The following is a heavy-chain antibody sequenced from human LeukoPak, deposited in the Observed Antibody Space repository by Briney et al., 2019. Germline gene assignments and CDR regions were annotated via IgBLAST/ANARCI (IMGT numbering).Heavy chain of an antibody. Sequence: SQTLSLTCTVSGGSISSGDYYWSWIRQPPGKGLEWIGYIYYSGSTYYNPSLKSRVTISVDTSKNQFSLKLSSVTAADTAVYYGARAWGSSWYDVPSFDYWGQGTLVTVSS. V-gene: IGHV4-30-4*01. J-gene: IGHJ4*02. CDR2: IYYSGST. CDR3: ARAWGSSWYDVPSFDY. D-gene: IGHD6-13*01. CDR1: GGSISSGDYY.